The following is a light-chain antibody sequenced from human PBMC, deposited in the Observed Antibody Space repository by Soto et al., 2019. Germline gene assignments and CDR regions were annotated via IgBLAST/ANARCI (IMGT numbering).Light chain of an antibody. CDR1: QSVSNNY. J-gene: IGKJ1*01. CDR2: GAS. CDR3: QQYGSSPQWT. Sequence: EFVLTQSPGTLSLSPGERATLSCRSSQSVSNNYLAWYQQKPGQAPRLLIYGASSRATGIPDRFSGSGSGTDFTLTISRLEPEDFAVYYCQQYGSSPQWTFGQGTKVDIK. V-gene: IGKV3-20*01.